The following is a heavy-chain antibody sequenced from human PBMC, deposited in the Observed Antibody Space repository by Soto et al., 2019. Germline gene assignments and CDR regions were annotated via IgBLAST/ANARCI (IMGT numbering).Heavy chain of an antibody. CDR3: ARTYCGGDCSRFDP. CDR1: GGSISSGGYS. CDR2: IYHSGST. D-gene: IGHD2-21*02. J-gene: IGHJ5*02. Sequence: LSLTCAVAGGSISSGGYSWSWIRQPPGKGLEWIGYIYHSGSTYYNPSLKSRVTISVDRSKNQFSLKLSSVTAADTAVYYCARTYCGGDCSRFDPWGQGTLVTVFS. V-gene: IGHV4-30-2*01.